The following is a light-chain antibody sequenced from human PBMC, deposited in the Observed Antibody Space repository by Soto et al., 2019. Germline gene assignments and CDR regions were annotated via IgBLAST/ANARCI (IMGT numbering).Light chain of an antibody. CDR3: SSYTGSTPYV. V-gene: IGLV2-8*01. Sequence: SALTQPPSASGSPGQSVTISCTGTSSDVGGYNYVSWYQQHPGKAPKLMIYEVSKRPSGVPDRFSGSKSGNTASLTVSGLQADDEADYYCSSYTGSTPYVFGTGTKVTVL. CDR2: EVS. CDR1: SSDVGGYNY. J-gene: IGLJ1*01.